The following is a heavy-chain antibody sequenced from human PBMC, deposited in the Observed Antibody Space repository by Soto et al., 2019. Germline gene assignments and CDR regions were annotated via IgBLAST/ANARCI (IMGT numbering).Heavy chain of an antibody. CDR2: ISYDGSER. J-gene: IGHJ6*02. V-gene: IGHV3-30*18. Sequence: QVQLVESGGGVVQPGRSLRLSCAASGFSFSIYGMHWVRQAPGKGLQWVAAISYDGSERYYADSVKGRFTISRDNSNQTLYLQMNGRGAEDTAVCYCAKDAVSGSRRVPFNYYGMDVWGQGTTVTVSS. CDR3: AKDAVSGSRRVPFNYYGMDV. CDR1: GFSFSIYG. D-gene: IGHD3-10*01.